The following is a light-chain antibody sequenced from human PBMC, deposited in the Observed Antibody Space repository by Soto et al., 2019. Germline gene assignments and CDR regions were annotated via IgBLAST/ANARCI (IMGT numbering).Light chain of an antibody. CDR1: RDITTS. Sequence: DIQMTQSPSSLSASIGDRVTITCQASRDITTSLNWYQQKPGKAPELLIYDVSKLETGVPSRFSGSGSGTDFTFSINSLQPEDIATYFCLQYDYLPITFGQGTRLEIK. CDR3: LQYDYLPIT. V-gene: IGKV1-33*01. CDR2: DVS. J-gene: IGKJ5*01.